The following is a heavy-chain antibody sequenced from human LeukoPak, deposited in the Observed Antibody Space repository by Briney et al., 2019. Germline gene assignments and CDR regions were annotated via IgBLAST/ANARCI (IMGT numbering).Heavy chain of an antibody. CDR1: GYTFTSYG. D-gene: IGHD3-10*01. CDR2: ISAYKGNT. Sequence: GASVTVSCKASGYTFTSYGISWVRQAPGQGLEWVGGISAYKGNTNYAQKLQGRVTMTTDTSTSTAYMDQRSLRSDDTAVYYCARAAMPSPYYYGSGSYDLDDWGQGTLVTVSS. CDR3: ARAAMPSPYYYGSGSYDLDD. V-gene: IGHV1-18*04. J-gene: IGHJ4*02.